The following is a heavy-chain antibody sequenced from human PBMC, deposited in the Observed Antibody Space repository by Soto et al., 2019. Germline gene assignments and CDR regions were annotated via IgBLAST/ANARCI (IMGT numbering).Heavy chain of an antibody. CDR2: ILYDGSNK. V-gene: IGHV3-30-3*01. Sequence: GGSLRLSCAASGFPFSSYDIYWVRQAPGKGLGWVAVILYDGSNKYYADSVKGRFTISRDNSENTLYLQMNSLRAEDTAVYYSGRDDAGYSQDGMDVWGQGTTVTVSS. D-gene: IGHD2-21*01. J-gene: IGHJ6*02. CDR1: GFPFSSYD. CDR3: GRDDAGYSQDGMDV.